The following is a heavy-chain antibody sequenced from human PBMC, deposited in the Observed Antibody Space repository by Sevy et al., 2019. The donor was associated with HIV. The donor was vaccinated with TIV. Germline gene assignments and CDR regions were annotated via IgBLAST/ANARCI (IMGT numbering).Heavy chain of an antibody. D-gene: IGHD2-15*01. Sequence: SETLSLTCTVSGGSISSSSYYWGWIRQPPGKGLEWIGSIYYSGSTYYNPSLKSRVTISVDTSKNQFSLKLSSVTAAETAVYYCARLFCSGGSCYSGIWYWFDPWGQGTLVTVSS. J-gene: IGHJ5*02. V-gene: IGHV4-39*01. CDR1: GGSISSSSYY. CDR3: ARLFCSGGSCYSGIWYWFDP. CDR2: IYYSGST.